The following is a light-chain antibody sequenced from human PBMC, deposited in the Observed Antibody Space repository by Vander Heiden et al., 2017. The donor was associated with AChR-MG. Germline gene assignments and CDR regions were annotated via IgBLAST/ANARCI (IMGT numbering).Light chain of an antibody. Sequence: DIQMTQSPSTLSASVGDRVTITCRASKRISTWLAWYQQKPGKAPKLLIHKASTFESGVPSRFSGRGSGTEFTLIISSLQPGDFATYYCQQDDDYSRTFGQGTKVEL. CDR2: KAS. CDR3: QQDDDYSRT. CDR1: KRISTW. J-gene: IGKJ1*01. V-gene: IGKV1-5*03.